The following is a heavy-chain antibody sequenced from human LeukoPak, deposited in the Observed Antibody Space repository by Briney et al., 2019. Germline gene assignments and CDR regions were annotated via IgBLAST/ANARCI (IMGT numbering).Heavy chain of an antibody. J-gene: IGHJ6*03. D-gene: IGHD4-17*01. CDR1: VGSITNYY. CDR2: IYYSGST. V-gene: IGHV4-59*08. CDR3: ARTDADYDDYGRDYYYYMDV. Sequence: SETLSLTCTVSVGSITNYYRSWIRQPPGKGLEWIGYIYYSGSTNYNPSLKSRVTISVDKSKNQFSLKLSSVTAADTAVYYCARTDADYDDYGRDYYYYMDVWGKGTTVTVSS.